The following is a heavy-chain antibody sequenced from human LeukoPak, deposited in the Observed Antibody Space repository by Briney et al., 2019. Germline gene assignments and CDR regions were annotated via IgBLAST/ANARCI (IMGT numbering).Heavy chain of an antibody. D-gene: IGHD5-18*01. CDR3: ARDDINVDTAMVMRYYYGMDV. J-gene: IGHJ6*02. CDR2: ISYDGSNK. Sequence: GRSLRLSCAASGFTFSSYAMHWVRQAPGKGLEWVAVISYDGSNKYYADSVKGRFTISRDNSKNTLYLQMNSLRAEDMAVYYCARDDINVDTAMVMRYYYGMDVWGQGTTVTVSS. CDR1: GFTFSSYA. V-gene: IGHV3-30-3*01.